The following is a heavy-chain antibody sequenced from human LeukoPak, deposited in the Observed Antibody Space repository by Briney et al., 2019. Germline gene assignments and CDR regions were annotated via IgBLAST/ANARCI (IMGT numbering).Heavy chain of an antibody. CDR3: AKDSNSYYFDY. CDR2: VSVSSTYI. D-gene: IGHD4-11*01. J-gene: IGHJ4*02. V-gene: IGHV3-21*01. Sequence: PGGSLRLSCAASGFTFDDYGMNWVRQAPGKGLEWVSSVSVSSTYIYYADSVKGRFTISRDNAKNSLYLQMNSLRAEDTAVYYCAKDSNSYYFDYWGQGTLATVSS. CDR1: GFTFDDYG.